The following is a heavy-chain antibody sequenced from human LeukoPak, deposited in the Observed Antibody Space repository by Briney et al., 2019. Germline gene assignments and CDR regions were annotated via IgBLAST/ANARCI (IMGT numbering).Heavy chain of an antibody. D-gene: IGHD4-17*01. CDR1: GFTFSSYA. V-gene: IGHV3-30-3*01. CDR2: ISYDGSNK. CDR3: ARGSDGDSRDAFDI. J-gene: IGHJ3*02. Sequence: GRSLRLSCAASGFTFSSYAMHWVRQAPGKGLEWVAVISYDGSNKYYADSVKGRFTISRDNSKNTLYLQMNSLRAEDTAEYYCARGSDGDSRDAFDIWGQGTMVTVSS.